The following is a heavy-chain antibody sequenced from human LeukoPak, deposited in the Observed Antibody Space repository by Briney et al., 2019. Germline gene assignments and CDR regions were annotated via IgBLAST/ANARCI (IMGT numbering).Heavy chain of an antibody. CDR2: ISWNSGSI. CDR1: GFTFDDYA. V-gene: IGHV3-9*01. Sequence: GGSLRLSCAASGFTFDDYAMHWVRQAPGKGLEWVSGISWNSGSIGYVDSVKGRFTISRDNAKNSLYLQMNSLRAEDTALYYCAKDISGRYYYGMDVWGQGTTVTVSS. CDR3: AKDISGRYYYGMDV. J-gene: IGHJ6*02. D-gene: IGHD3-10*01.